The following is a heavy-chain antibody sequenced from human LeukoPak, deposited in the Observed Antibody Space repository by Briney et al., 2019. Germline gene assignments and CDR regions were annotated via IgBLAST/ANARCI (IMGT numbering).Heavy chain of an antibody. Sequence: GGSLRLSCAASGFTFSDYYMSWIRQAPGKGLEWVSYISSSGSTIYYADSVKGRFTISRDNAKNSLYLQMNSQRAEDTAVYYCARRLDSSGFRNAFDIWGQGTMVTVSS. V-gene: IGHV3-11*01. CDR1: GFTFSDYY. D-gene: IGHD3-22*01. CDR2: ISSSGSTI. J-gene: IGHJ3*02. CDR3: ARRLDSSGFRNAFDI.